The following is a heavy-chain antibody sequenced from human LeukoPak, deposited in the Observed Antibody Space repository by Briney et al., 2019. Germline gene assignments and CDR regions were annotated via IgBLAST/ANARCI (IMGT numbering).Heavy chain of an antibody. CDR1: GFTFRNAS. CDR3: AHRDTTMVRVDY. V-gene: IGHV3-15*01. Sequence: GGSLRLSCAASGFTFRNASMSWVRQAPGKGLEWVGRIKSKTVGGITDYAAPVKGRFIISRSDSKNTLFLQMNSLTTEDTAVYFCAHRDTTMVRVDYWGQGTLVTVSS. J-gene: IGHJ4*02. D-gene: IGHD5-18*01. CDR2: IKSKTVGGIT.